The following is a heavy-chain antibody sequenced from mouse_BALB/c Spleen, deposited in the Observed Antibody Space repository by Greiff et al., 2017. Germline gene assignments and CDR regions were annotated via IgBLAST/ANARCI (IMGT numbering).Heavy chain of an antibody. CDR1: GYTFTDYW. Sequence: QVQLKQPGAELVMPGASVKMSCKASGYTFTDYWMHWVKQRPGQGLEWIGAIDTSDSYTSYNQKFKGKATLTVDESSSTAYMQLSSLTSEDSAVYYCARCCKFSYYYAMDYGGQGTSVTVSS. V-gene: IGHV1-69*01. CDR2: IDTSDSYT. CDR3: ARCCKFSYYYAMDY. J-gene: IGHJ4*01.